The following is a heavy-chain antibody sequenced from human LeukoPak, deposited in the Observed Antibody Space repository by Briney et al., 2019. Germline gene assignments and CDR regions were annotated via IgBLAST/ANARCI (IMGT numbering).Heavy chain of an antibody. CDR3: ARVRTVVPAAIDY. CDR1: GYTFTGYY. D-gene: IGHD2-2*01. V-gene: IGHV1-2*02. Sequence: ASVKVSCMASGYTFTGYYMHWVRQAPGQGLEWMGWINPNSGGTNYAQKFQGRVTMTRDTSISTAYMELSRLRSDDTAVYYCARVRTVVPAAIDYWGQGTLVTVSS. CDR2: INPNSGGT. J-gene: IGHJ4*02.